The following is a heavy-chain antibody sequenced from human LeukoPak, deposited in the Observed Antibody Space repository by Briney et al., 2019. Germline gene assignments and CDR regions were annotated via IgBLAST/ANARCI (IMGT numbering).Heavy chain of an antibody. J-gene: IGHJ6*02. CDR1: GFTFSAFW. Sequence: GGSLRLSCAASGFTFSAFWMHWVRQAPGKGLEWVSAISGSGGSTYYADSVKGRFTISRDNSKNTLYLQMNSLRAEDTAVYYCARLYSSSWLNFDYYYYYGMDVWGQGTTVTVSS. V-gene: IGHV3-23*01. CDR3: ARLYSSSWLNFDYYYYYGMDV. D-gene: IGHD6-13*01. CDR2: ISGSGGST.